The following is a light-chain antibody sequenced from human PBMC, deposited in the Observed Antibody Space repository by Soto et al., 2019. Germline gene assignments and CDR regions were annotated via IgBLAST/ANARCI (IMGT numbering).Light chain of an antibody. J-gene: IGKJ5*01. CDR3: QYDGGTRNT. CDR1: ESVTSSH. V-gene: IGKV3-20*01. Sequence: EIVWTQSPDTLCLSPGERATLSCRASESVTSSHIAWYQQKPGQAPRLLIYSASSRTTGIPDRFSGSESGTDFTLTINTVEPEGSAVYYCQYDGGTRNTVGQGTLLEIK. CDR2: SAS.